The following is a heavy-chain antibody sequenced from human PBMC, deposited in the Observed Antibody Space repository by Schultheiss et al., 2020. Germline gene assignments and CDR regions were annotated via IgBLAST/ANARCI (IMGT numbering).Heavy chain of an antibody. Sequence: SETLSLTCTVSGGSISSGGYYWSWIRQHPGKGLEWIGYIYYSGSTYYNPSLKSRVTISVDTSKNQFSLKLSSVTAADTAVYYCAREYLLQGLDYWGQGTLVTVAS. CDR3: AREYLLQGLDY. CDR2: IYYSGST. D-gene: IGHD3-22*01. V-gene: IGHV4-31*03. CDR1: GGSISSGGYY. J-gene: IGHJ4*02.